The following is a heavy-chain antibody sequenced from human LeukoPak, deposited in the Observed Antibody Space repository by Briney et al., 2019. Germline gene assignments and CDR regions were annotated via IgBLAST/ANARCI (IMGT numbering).Heavy chain of an antibody. J-gene: IGHJ6*02. CDR3: ATVDSGIAAAGTNYYYYYGMDV. V-gene: IGHV1-8*01. CDR1: GYTFTSYD. Sequence: ASVKVSCKASGYTFTSYDINWVRQATGQGLEWMGWMNPNSGNTGYAQKFQGRVTMTRNTSISTAYMELSSLRSEDTAVYYCATVDSGIAAAGTNYYYYYGMDVWGQGTTVAVSS. D-gene: IGHD6-13*01. CDR2: MNPNSGNT.